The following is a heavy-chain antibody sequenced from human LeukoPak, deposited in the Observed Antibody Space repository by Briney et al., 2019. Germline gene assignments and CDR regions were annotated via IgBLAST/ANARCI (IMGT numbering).Heavy chain of an antibody. D-gene: IGHD3-3*01. CDR3: ATGGPTYYDFWSGNWFDP. CDR2: IYHSGST. Sequence: SETLSLTCXVSGYSISSGYYWGWVRQTPGKGLEWIGSIYHSGSTYYTPSLKSRVTISVDTSKNQFSLKLSSVTAADTAVYYCATGGPTYYDFWSGNWFDPWGQGTLVTVSS. J-gene: IGHJ5*02. V-gene: IGHV4-38-2*01. CDR1: GYSISSGYY.